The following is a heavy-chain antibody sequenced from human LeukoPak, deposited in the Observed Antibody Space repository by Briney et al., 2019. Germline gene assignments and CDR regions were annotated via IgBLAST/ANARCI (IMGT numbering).Heavy chain of an antibody. V-gene: IGHV4-61*09. CDR3: TRDITMVRGIIRGQYFDY. Sequence: SETLSLTCTVSGGSISSGDYYWSWIRQPAGKGLEWIGHIYTSGSTNYNPSLKSRVTISVDPSKNQFSLKLSSVTAADTAVYYCTRDITMVRGIIRGQYFDYWGQGTLVTVSS. D-gene: IGHD3-10*01. CDR1: GGSISSGDYY. J-gene: IGHJ4*02. CDR2: IYTSGST.